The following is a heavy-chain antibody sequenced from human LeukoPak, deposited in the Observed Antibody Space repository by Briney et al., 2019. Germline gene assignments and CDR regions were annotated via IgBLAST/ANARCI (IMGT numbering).Heavy chain of an antibody. Sequence: SETLSLTCSLSGGFISISTHYWGWIRQTPGKGLEWIRSVFYSGTTYFNPSLNGRLTISVDTSKNQFSLKLRSVTAADTAVYYCARDKGDRQYNWFDPWGQGTLVTVSS. V-gene: IGHV4-39*02. CDR1: GGFISISTHY. J-gene: IGHJ5*02. D-gene: IGHD3-22*01. CDR2: VFYSGTT. CDR3: ARDKGDRQYNWFDP.